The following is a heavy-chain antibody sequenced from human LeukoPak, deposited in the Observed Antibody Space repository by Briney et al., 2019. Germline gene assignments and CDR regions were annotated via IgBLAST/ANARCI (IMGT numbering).Heavy chain of an antibody. CDR1: GFTFSSYA. J-gene: IGHJ5*02. Sequence: GSLRLSCAASGFTFSSYAMSWVRQPPGKGLEWIGEINHSGSTNYNPSLKSRVTISVDTSKNQFSLKLSSVTAADTAVYYCARLDVLLWFGELSKHNWFDPWGQGTLVTVSS. CDR2: INHSGST. D-gene: IGHD3-10*01. CDR3: ARLDVLLWFGELSKHNWFDP. V-gene: IGHV4-34*01.